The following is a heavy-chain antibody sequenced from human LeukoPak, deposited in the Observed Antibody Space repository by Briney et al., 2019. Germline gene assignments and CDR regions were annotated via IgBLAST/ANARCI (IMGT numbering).Heavy chain of an antibody. Sequence: GGSLRLSCAASGFTFSSYSMNWVRQAPGKGLEWVSYISSSSSTIYYADSVKGRFTISRDNAKNSLYLQMNSLRAEDTAVYYCARESGSGDHDYWGQGTLVTVSS. V-gene: IGHV3-48*04. D-gene: IGHD1-26*01. J-gene: IGHJ4*02. CDR3: ARESGSGDHDY. CDR2: ISSSSSTI. CDR1: GFTFSSYS.